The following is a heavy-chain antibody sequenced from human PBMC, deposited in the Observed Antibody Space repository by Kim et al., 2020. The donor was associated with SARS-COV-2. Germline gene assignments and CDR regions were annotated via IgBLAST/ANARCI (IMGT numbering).Heavy chain of an antibody. D-gene: IGHD5-12*01. J-gene: IGHJ5*02. CDR3: ARRRGGYGHNWFDP. CDR2: INHSGST. V-gene: IGHV4-34*01. CDR1: GGSFSGYY. Sequence: SETLSLTCAVYGGSFSGYYWSWIRQPPGKGLEWIGEINHSGSTNYNPSLKSRVTISVDTSKNQFSLKLSSVTAADTAVYYCARRRGGYGHNWFDPCGQGT.